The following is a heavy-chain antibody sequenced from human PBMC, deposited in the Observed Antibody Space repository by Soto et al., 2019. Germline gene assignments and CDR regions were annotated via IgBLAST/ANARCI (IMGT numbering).Heavy chain of an antibody. J-gene: IGHJ6*02. V-gene: IGHV5-10-1*01. CDR1: GYSFTSYW. D-gene: IGHD6-19*01. CDR2: IDPSDSYT. CDR3: ASYIAVAGTPYYNGMDV. Sequence: PGESLKISCKGSGYSFTSYWISWVRQMPGKGLEWMGRIDPSDSYTNYSPSFQGHVTISADKSISTAYLQWSSLKASDTAMYYCASYIAVAGTPYYNGMDVGGQGTTVTVSS.